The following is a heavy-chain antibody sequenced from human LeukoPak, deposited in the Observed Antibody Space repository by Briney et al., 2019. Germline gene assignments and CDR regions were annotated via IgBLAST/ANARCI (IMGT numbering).Heavy chain of an antibody. Sequence: PGGSLRLSCAASGLTFSNAWMSWVRQAPGKGLEWVGRIKSKTDGGTTDYAAPVKGRFTISRDDSKNTLYLQMNSLKTEDTAVYYCTTDFLGYCSSTSCYFLDYWGQGTLVTVSS. V-gene: IGHV3-15*01. CDR1: GLTFSNAW. CDR2: IKSKTDGGTT. J-gene: IGHJ4*02. CDR3: TTDFLGYCSSTSCYFLDY. D-gene: IGHD2-2*01.